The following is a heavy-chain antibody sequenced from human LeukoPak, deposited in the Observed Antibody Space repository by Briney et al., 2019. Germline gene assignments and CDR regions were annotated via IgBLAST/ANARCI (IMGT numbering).Heavy chain of an antibody. J-gene: IGHJ1*01. CDR2: FDPEDGET. V-gene: IGHV1-24*01. Sequence: GASVKVSCKVSGYTLTELSMHWVRQAPGKGLERMGGFDPEDGETIYAQKFQGRATMTEDTSTDTAYMELSSLRSEDTAVYYCATDLVGATTTRGVEYFQHWGQGTLVTVSS. CDR1: GYTLTELS. D-gene: IGHD1-26*01. CDR3: ATDLVGATTTRGVEYFQH.